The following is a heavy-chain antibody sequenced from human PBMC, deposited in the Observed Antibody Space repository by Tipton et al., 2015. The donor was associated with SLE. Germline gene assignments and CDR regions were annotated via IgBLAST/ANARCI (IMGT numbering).Heavy chain of an antibody. V-gene: IGHV3-53*01. Sequence: SLRLSCAASGFTVSSNYMSWVRQAPGKGLEWVSVIYSGGSTYYADSVKGRFTISRDNSKNTLYLQMNSLRAEDTAVYYCARGRVGIRITMIVLDYWGQGTLVTVSS. CDR2: IYSGGST. J-gene: IGHJ4*02. CDR1: GFTVSSNY. D-gene: IGHD3-22*01. CDR3: ARGRVGIRITMIVLDY.